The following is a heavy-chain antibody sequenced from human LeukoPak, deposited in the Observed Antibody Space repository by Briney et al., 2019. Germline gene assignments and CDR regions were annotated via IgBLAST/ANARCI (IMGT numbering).Heavy chain of an antibody. V-gene: IGHV4-59*01. D-gene: IGHD6-19*01. CDR2: IHYSGST. Sequence: SETLSLTCAVSGGSISSYYWSWIRQPPGRGLEWIGSIHYSGSTSYNSSLKSRVTISVDTSKNQFSLKLSSVTAADTAVYYCARGQTYSSGWPDAFDIWGQGTMVTVSS. CDR3: ARGQTYSSGWPDAFDI. J-gene: IGHJ3*02. CDR1: GGSISSYY.